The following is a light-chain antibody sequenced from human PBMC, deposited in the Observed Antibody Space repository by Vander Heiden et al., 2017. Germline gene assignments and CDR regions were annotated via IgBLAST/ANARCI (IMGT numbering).Light chain of an antibody. V-gene: IGKV3-20*01. J-gene: IGKJ4*01. CDR1: QSVSSTD. Sequence: ELVLTQSPGTLSLSPGERATLSCWASQSVSSTDLAWYQQKPGQAPRLLIYGASSRATGTPDRFSGSGCGTDFTLTISRLEPEDFAVYYCQQYGRSLTFGGGTKVEIK. CDR3: QQYGRSLT. CDR2: GAS.